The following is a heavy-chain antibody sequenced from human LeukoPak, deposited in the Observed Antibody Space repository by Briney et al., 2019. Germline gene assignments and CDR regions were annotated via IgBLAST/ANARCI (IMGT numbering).Heavy chain of an antibody. Sequence: SATLSLSCAVYGGSFSGYYWSWIRQPPGKGLEWIGEINHSGSTNYNPSLKSRVTISVDTSKNQFSLKLSSVTAADTAVYYCARRLRITMVRGAADYWGQGTLVTVSS. V-gene: IGHV4-34*01. D-gene: IGHD3-10*01. J-gene: IGHJ4*02. CDR1: GGSFSGYY. CDR2: INHSGST. CDR3: ARRLRITMVRGAADY.